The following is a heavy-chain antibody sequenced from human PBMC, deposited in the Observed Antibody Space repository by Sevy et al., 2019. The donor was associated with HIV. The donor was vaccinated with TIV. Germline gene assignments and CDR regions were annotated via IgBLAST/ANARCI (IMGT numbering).Heavy chain of an antibody. CDR1: GFTFSSYA. CDR2: ISSNGGST. Sequence: GGSLRLSCSASGFTFSSYARHWVRQAPGKGLEYVSAISSNGGSTYYADSVKGRFTISRDNSKNTLYLQMSSLRAEDTAVYYCVKDGASGYESYYFDYWGQGTLVTVSS. D-gene: IGHD5-12*01. V-gene: IGHV3-64D*06. CDR3: VKDGASGYESYYFDY. J-gene: IGHJ4*02.